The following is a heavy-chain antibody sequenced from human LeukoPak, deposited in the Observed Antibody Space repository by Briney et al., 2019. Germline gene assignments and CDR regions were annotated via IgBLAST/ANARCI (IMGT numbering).Heavy chain of an antibody. CDR3: ARVATGSYDWFDP. CDR2: INTDGSST. Sequence: GGSLRLSCAASGFTFSSYWMHWVRQAPGKGLVWVSRINTDGSSTSYADSVKGRFTISRVNAKNTLYLQMNSLRAEDTAVYFCARVATGSYDWFDPWGQGTLVTVSS. J-gene: IGHJ5*02. CDR1: GFTFSSYW. V-gene: IGHV3-74*01. D-gene: IGHD3-10*01.